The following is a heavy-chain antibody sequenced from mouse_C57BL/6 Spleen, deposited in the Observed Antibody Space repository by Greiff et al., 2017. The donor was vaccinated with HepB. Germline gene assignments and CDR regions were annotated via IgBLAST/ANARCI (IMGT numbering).Heavy chain of an antibody. V-gene: IGHV1-18*01. CDR1: GYTFTDYN. D-gene: IGHD1-3*01. Sequence: EVQLQQSGPELVKPGASVKIPCKASGYTFTDYNMDWVKQSHGKSLEWIGDINPNNGGTIYNQKFKGKATLTVDKSSSTAYMELRSLTSEDTAVYYWARWVYSPDAMDYWGQGTSVTVSS. J-gene: IGHJ4*01. CDR2: INPNNGGT. CDR3: ARWVYSPDAMDY.